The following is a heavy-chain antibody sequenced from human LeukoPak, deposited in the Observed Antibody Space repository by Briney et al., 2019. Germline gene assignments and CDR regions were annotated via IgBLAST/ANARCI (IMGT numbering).Heavy chain of an antibody. J-gene: IGHJ4*02. CDR3: ARGGYSSSPFDY. Sequence: SETLSLTCTVSGGSISSFYWNWIRQPPGKGLEWIGSIYSSGSTDYNPSLKSRVTMSVDTSKNQFSLKLSSVTAADTAVYYCARGGYSSSPFDYWGQGTLVTVSS. CDR1: GGSISSFY. V-gene: IGHV4-59*08. CDR2: IYSSGST. D-gene: IGHD6-6*01.